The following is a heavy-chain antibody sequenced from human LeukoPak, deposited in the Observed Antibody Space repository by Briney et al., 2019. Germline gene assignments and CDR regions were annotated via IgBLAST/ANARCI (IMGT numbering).Heavy chain of an antibody. D-gene: IGHD2-2*01. Sequence: PGRSLRLSCAASGFTSSSYGMHWVRQAPGKGLEWVAVIWYDGSNKYYADSVKGRFTISRDNSKNTLYLQMNSLRAEDTAVYYCARASSSSGMDVWGQGTTVTVSS. V-gene: IGHV3-33*01. J-gene: IGHJ6*02. CDR3: ARASSSSGMDV. CDR2: IWYDGSNK. CDR1: GFTSSSYG.